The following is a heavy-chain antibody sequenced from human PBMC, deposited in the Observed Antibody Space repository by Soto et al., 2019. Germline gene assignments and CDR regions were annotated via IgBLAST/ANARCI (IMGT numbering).Heavy chain of an antibody. CDR3: AREYRISGTTWVAFDV. D-gene: IGHD1-20*01. CDR1: GYTFTSYY. V-gene: IGHV1-46*01. J-gene: IGHJ3*01. Sequence: ASVKVSCKASGYTFTSYYMHWVRQAPGQGLEWMGIINPSGGSTSYAQKFQGRVTMTRDTSTSTVYMELSSLTSEDTALYYCAREYRISGTTWVAFDVWGQGTMVTVSS. CDR2: INPSGGST.